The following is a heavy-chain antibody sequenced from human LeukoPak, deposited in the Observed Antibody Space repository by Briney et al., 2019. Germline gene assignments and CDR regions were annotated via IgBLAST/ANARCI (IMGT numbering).Heavy chain of an antibody. J-gene: IGHJ4*02. D-gene: IGHD2-2*02. V-gene: IGHV1-24*01. CDR1: GCTLTELS. Sequence: ASVTLSCKVSGCTLTELSIHWVRQAPGKGPGWVGGFDPEDGETNYAQKLQGRVTMTEDTTTNTAYMELSSLRSEDTAVYYCATGLAVYCSSTSCHSHWGQGTLVTVSS. CDR3: ATGLAVYCSSTSCHSH. CDR2: FDPEDGET.